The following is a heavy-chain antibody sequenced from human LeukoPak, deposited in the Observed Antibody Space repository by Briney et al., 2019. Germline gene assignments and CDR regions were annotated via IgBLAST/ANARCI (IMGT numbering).Heavy chain of an antibody. CDR1: GYTFTGYY. CDR2: INPNSGGT. CDR3: ARESLGYYDSSGFGDY. D-gene: IGHD3-22*01. J-gene: IGHJ4*02. V-gene: IGHV1-2*02. Sequence: ASVKVSCKASGYTFTGYYMHWVRQAPGQGLEWMGWINPNSGGTNYAQKFQGRVTMTRDTSISTAYMELSSLRSEDTAVYYCARESLGYYDSSGFGDYWGQGTLVTVSS.